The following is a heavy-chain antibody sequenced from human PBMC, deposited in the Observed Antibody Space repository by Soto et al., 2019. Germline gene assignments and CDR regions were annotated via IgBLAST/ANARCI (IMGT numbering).Heavy chain of an antibody. CDR3: ARDEPGPRRYYDSLGAFDI. Sequence: SVKVSCKVSGGTFSSYAISWVRQAPGQGLEWMGGIIPIFGTANYAQKFQGRVTITADESTSTAYMELSSLRSEDTAVYYCARDEPGPRRYYDSLGAFDIWGQGTMVTVSS. J-gene: IGHJ3*02. V-gene: IGHV1-69*13. CDR2: IIPIFGTA. D-gene: IGHD3-22*01. CDR1: GGTFSSYA.